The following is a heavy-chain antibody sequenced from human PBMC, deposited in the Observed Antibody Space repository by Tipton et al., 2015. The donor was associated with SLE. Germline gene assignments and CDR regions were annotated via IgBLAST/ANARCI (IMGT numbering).Heavy chain of an antibody. Sequence: TLSLTCTVSGGYINNYYWSWIRQPPGKGLEWIGHIYSRGNINYNPSLKSRVTMSVDTSKNQFSLKLSSVTAADMAVYYCARWVDSPEGVWGKGTTVTVSS. V-gene: IGHV4-59*12. CDR3: ARWVDSPEGV. CDR2: IYSRGNI. J-gene: IGHJ6*04. D-gene: IGHD3-9*01. CDR1: GGYINNYY.